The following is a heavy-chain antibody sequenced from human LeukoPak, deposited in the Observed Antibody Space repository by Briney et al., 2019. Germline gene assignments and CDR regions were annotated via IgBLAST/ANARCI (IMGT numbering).Heavy chain of an antibody. CDR1: GGSITSSSYY. V-gene: IGHV4-39*07. J-gene: IGHJ5*02. CDR3: ARDPLGGGNWFDP. Sequence: PSETLSLTCTVSGGSITSSSYYWGWIRQPPGKGLEWIGSIYYSGSTYYNPSLKSRVTISVDTSKNQFSLKPSSVTAADTAMYYCARDPLGGGNWFDPWGQGTLVTVSS. CDR2: IYYSGST. D-gene: IGHD1-26*01.